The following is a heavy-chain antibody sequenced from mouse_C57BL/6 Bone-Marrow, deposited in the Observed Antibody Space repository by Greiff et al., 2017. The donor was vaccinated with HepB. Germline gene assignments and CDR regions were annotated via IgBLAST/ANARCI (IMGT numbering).Heavy chain of an antibody. CDR3: ARRGTVPSYCFDY. J-gene: IGHJ2*01. Sequence: QVQLQQPGAELVKPGASVKLSCKASGYTFTSYWMHWVKQRPGQGLEWIGMIHPNSGSTNYNEKFKSKATLTVDKSSSTAYMQLSSLTSEDSAVYYCARRGTVPSYCFDYWAKAPLSQSPQ. CDR1: GYTFTSYW. D-gene: IGHD1-1*01. CDR2: IHPNSGST. V-gene: IGHV1-64*01.